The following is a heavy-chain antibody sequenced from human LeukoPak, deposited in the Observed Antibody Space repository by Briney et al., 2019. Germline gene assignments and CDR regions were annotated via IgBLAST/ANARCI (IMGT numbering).Heavy chain of an antibody. CDR3: ARALRYFDWLKEGDAFDI. CDR1: GGSISSGDYY. J-gene: IGHJ3*02. Sequence: SETLSLTCTVSGGSISSGDYYWSWIRQPPGKGLEWIGYIYYSGSTYYNPSLKSRVTISVDTSKNQFSLKLSSVTAADTAVYYCARALRYFDWLKEGDAFDIWGQGTMVTVSS. D-gene: IGHD3-9*01. V-gene: IGHV4-30-4*08. CDR2: IYYSGST.